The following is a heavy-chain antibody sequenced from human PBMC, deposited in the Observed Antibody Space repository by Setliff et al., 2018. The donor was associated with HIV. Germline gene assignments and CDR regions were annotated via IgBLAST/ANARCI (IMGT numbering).Heavy chain of an antibody. CDR2: IYQSGTT. Sequence: SEILSLTCAVSGFSISSGFFWGWVRQPPGKGLEWIGSIYQSGTTYYNPALKSRVTISVDTSKNQFSLRLTSVTAADTAVYFCARVETTVTSRLDYWGQGTLVTVSS. D-gene: IGHD4-17*01. CDR3: ARVETTVTSRLDY. V-gene: IGHV4-38-2*01. CDR1: GFSISSGFF. J-gene: IGHJ4*02.